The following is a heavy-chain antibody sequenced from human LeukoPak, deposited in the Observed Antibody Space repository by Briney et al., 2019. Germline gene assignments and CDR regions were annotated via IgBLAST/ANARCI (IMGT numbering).Heavy chain of an antibody. Sequence: GGSLRLSCAASGFTFSSYGMHWVRQAPGKGLEWVSSISSSSSYIYYADSVKGRFTISRDNAKNSLYLQMNSLRAEDTALYYCAKDMLVGGIAAAAYFDYWGQGTLVTVSS. CDR2: ISSSSSYI. CDR3: AKDMLVGGIAAAAYFDY. V-gene: IGHV3-21*04. D-gene: IGHD6-13*01. J-gene: IGHJ4*02. CDR1: GFTFSSYG.